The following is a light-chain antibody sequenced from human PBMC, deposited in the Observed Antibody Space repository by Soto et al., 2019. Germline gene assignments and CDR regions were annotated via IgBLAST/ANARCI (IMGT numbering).Light chain of an antibody. J-gene: IGKJ1*01. CDR2: GAS. CDR3: QQYNNWVGT. Sequence: EIVMTQSPVTLSVSPGERATVSCRASQSVSSNLAWYQQKPGQAPRLLIYGASTRATGIPARFSGSGSGAEFTLTISSLQSEDFAVYYCQQYNNWVGTFGQGTKVVIK. CDR1: QSVSSN. V-gene: IGKV3-15*01.